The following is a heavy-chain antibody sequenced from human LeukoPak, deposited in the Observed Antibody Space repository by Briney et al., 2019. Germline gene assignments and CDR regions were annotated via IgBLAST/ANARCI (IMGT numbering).Heavy chain of an antibody. CDR2: IIVSGTT. CDR1: GFTFSSFS. CDR3: AKGSVGNDDFAS. V-gene: IGHV3-23*01. D-gene: IGHD5-12*01. Sequence: GGSLRLSCAASGFTFSSFSMTWVRQAPGKGLEWVSSIIVSGTTYYADSVKGRFTISRDSFRGTLYLQMDSLRVEDTAVYFCAKGSVGNDDFASWGQGALVTVSS. J-gene: IGHJ4*02.